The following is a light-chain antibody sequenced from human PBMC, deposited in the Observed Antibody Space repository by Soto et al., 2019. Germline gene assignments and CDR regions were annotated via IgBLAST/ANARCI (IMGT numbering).Light chain of an antibody. CDR2: DVS. V-gene: IGLV2-11*01. CDR3: CSYAGSYTWV. Sequence: QLVLTQPRSVSGSPGQSVTISCTGTSSDVGDYNYVSWYQQHPGKAPKLMIYDVSERPSGVPDRFSGSKSGNTASLTISGLQAEDEADYYCCSYAGSYTWVFGGGTQLTVL. CDR1: SSDVGDYNY. J-gene: IGLJ3*02.